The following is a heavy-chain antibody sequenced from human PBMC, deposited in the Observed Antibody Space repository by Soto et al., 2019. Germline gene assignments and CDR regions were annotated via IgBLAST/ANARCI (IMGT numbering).Heavy chain of an antibody. CDR1: GDTFSSYA. V-gene: IGHV1-69*13. Sequence: SVKVSCKASGDTFSSYAISRVRQAPGQGLEWMGGIIPIFGTANYAQKFQGRVTITADESTSTAYMELSSLRSEDTAVYYCARVPRVVGATPQPQIYYYYYGMDVWGQGTTVTVSS. D-gene: IGHD1-26*01. CDR2: IIPIFGTA. J-gene: IGHJ6*02. CDR3: ARVPRVVGATPQPQIYYYYYGMDV.